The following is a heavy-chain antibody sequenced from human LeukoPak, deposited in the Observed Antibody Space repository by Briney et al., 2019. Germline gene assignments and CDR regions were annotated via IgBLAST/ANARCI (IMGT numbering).Heavy chain of an antibody. V-gene: IGHV3-7*01. Sequence: GGSLRLSCEASGFTFSSYAMSWVRQAPGKGLEWVANIKQDGSEKYYVDSVKGRFTISRDNAKNSLYLQMNSLRAEDTAVYYCARLLIAAAGNDAFDIWGQGTMVTVSS. D-gene: IGHD6-13*01. CDR1: GFTFSSYA. CDR2: IKQDGSEK. CDR3: ARLLIAAAGNDAFDI. J-gene: IGHJ3*02.